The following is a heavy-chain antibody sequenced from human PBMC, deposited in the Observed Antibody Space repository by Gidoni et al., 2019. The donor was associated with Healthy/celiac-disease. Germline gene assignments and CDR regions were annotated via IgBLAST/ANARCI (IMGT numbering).Heavy chain of an antibody. J-gene: IGHJ4*02. Sequence: QVQLVESGGGVVQPGRSLRLSCAASGFTFSSYGMHWVRQAPGKGLEWVAVISYDGSNKYYADSVKGRFTISRDNSKNTLYLQMNSLRAEDTAVYYCAKSFYGDRDYWGQGTLVTVSS. CDR1: GFTFSSYG. CDR3: AKSFYGDRDY. D-gene: IGHD4-17*01. V-gene: IGHV3-30*18. CDR2: ISYDGSNK.